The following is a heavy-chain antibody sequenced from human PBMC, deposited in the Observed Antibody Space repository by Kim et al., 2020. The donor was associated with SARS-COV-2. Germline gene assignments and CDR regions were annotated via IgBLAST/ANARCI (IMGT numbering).Heavy chain of an antibody. CDR1: GYTFTGYY. CDR3: ARDIAVAGTPYGMDV. CDR2: INPNSGGT. V-gene: IGHV1-2*02. J-gene: IGHJ6*02. Sequence: ASVKVSCKASGYTFTGYYMHWVRQAPGQGLEWMGWINPNSGGTNYAQKFQGRVTMTRDTSISTAYMELSRLRSDDTAVYYCARDIAVAGTPYGMDVWGQGTTVTVSS. D-gene: IGHD6-19*01.